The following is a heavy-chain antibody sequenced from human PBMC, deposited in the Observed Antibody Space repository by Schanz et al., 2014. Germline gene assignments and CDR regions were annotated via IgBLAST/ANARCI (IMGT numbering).Heavy chain of an antibody. D-gene: IGHD3-9*01. CDR3: ARDHPHRGVTGYYNDV. V-gene: IGHV3-30*03. CDR2: ISYHGSER. Sequence: QVQLVESGGGVVQPGRSLRLSCAGSGFSFSDYGMHWVRQAPGRGLEWVAVISYHGSERYYADSVKGRFTISRDNAKNSLYLQMNSLRDEDTAVYYCARDHPHRGVTGYYNDVWGQGTSVTVSS. J-gene: IGHJ6*02. CDR1: GFSFSDYG.